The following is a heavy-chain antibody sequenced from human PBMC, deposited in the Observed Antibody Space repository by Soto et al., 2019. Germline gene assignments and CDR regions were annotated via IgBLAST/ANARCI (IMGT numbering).Heavy chain of an antibody. V-gene: IGHV1-3*01. CDR2: INAGNGNT. D-gene: IGHD3-3*02. Sequence: GASVKVSCKASGYSFTSYAMHWVRQAPGQRLEWMGWINAGNGNTKYSQKFQGRVTITRDTSASTAYMELSSLRSEDTAVYYCARDDHLWSGSDYWGQGTLVTVSS. J-gene: IGHJ4*02. CDR3: ARDDHLWSGSDY. CDR1: GYSFTSYA.